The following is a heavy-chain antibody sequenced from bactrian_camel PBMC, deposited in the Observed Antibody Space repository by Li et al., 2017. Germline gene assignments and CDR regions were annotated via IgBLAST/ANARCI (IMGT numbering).Heavy chain of an antibody. Sequence: VQLVESGGGSVQAGGSLRLSCSASRYTASRAWFRQAPGKEREGVARIYRASGRIDYAASVLGRFTISQDAEDMVFLQMNSLEPEDSAMYYCAADSHAICSGGATWPYEHATWGQGTQVTVS. CDR3: AADSHAICSGGATWPYEHAT. J-gene: IGHJ6*01. V-gene: IGHV3S40*01. D-gene: IGHD7*01. CDR1: RYTASR. CDR2: IYRASGRI.